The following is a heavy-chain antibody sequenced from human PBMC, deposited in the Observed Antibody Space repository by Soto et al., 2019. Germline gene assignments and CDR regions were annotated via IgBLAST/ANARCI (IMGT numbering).Heavy chain of an antibody. CDR3: AKEVSLGSTVDLGY. CDR2: ISGSGGST. CDR1: GFPFSIFA. Sequence: GGSLRLSCAASGFPFSIFAMSWVRQSPGKGLEWVSTISGSGGSTYYADAVKGRFTISRDNSMDTLFLQMKSLRVEDTAIYYCAKEVSLGSTVDLGYWGQGTLVPVSS. J-gene: IGHJ4*02. D-gene: IGHD7-27*01. V-gene: IGHV3-23*01.